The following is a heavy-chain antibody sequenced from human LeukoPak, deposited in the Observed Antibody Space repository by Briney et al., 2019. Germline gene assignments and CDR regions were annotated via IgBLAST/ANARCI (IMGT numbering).Heavy chain of an antibody. V-gene: IGHV3-48*01. CDR1: GFTFSSYS. CDR2: IISSSSVI. Sequence: GGSLRLSCSTSGFTFSSYSMNCVRQAPGKGLEWISYIISSSSVIYYADSVKGRFTISRDNAKSSLYLQMNSLRAEDTAVYYCARARPGYDTPPYYFDFWGQGTLVTVSS. D-gene: IGHD3-16*01. J-gene: IGHJ4*02. CDR3: ARARPGYDTPPYYFDF.